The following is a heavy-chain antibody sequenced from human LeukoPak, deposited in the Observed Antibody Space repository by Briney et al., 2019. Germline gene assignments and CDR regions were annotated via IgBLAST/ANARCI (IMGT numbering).Heavy chain of an antibody. J-gene: IGHJ5*02. CDR2: INWNGGST. CDR3: ARDRGVDTAMVNWFDP. Sequence: ETLSLTCAVYGGSFSGYYWSWVRQAPGKGLEWVSGINWNGGSTGYADSVKGRFTISRDNAKNSLYLQMNSLRAEDTALYYCARDRGVDTAMVNWFDPWGQGTLVTVSS. CDR1: GGSFSGYY. D-gene: IGHD5-18*01. V-gene: IGHV3-20*04.